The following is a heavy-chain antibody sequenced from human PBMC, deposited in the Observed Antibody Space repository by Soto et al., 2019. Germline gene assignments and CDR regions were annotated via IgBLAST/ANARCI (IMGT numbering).Heavy chain of an antibody. CDR1: GGSISSYY. V-gene: IGHV4-59*01. Sequence: SETLCLTCTVSGGSISSYYWSWIRQPPGKGLEWFGCTYNSGSTNYNPSLKSRVTISIDTPKNQFSLNLRSVTAAATAVYYCARDRRWEQQLGGVAAWGQGTLVTVSS. J-gene: IGHJ5*02. D-gene: IGHD6-13*01. CDR3: ARDRRWEQQLGGVAA. CDR2: TYNSGST.